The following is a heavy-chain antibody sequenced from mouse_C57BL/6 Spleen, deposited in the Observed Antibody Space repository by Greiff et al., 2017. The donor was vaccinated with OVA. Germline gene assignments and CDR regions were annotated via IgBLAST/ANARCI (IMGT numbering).Heavy chain of an antibody. CDR2: IYPGDGDT. CDR1: GYAFSSYW. J-gene: IGHJ1*03. Sequence: QVQLQQSGAELVKPGASVKISCKASGYAFSSYWMNWVKQRPGKGLEWIGQIYPGDGDTNYNGKFKGKATLTADKSSSTAYMQLSSLTSEDSAVYFCARAPYYGSSPGYFDVWGTGTTVTVSS. D-gene: IGHD1-1*01. CDR3: ARAPYYGSSPGYFDV. V-gene: IGHV1-80*01.